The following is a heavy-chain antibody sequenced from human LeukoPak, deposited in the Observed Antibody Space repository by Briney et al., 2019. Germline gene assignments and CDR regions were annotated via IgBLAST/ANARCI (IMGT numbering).Heavy chain of an antibody. Sequence: GSLRLSCAGSGFTFSSYYMTWIRQPPGKGLEWIGEINHSGSTNYNPSLKSRVTISVETSKNQFSLKLSSVTAADTAVYYCARGHGSGWFLASKKLGVDYWGQGTLVTVSS. D-gene: IGHD6-19*01. J-gene: IGHJ4*02. CDR2: INHSGST. CDR3: ARGHGSGWFLASKKLGVDY. CDR1: GFTFSSYY. V-gene: IGHV4-34*01.